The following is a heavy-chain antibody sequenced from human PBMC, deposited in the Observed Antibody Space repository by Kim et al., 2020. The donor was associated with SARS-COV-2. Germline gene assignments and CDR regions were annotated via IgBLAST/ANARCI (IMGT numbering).Heavy chain of an antibody. Sequence: SVKVSCKASGGTFSSYAISWVRQAPGQGLEWMGRIIPILGIANYAQKFQGRVTITADKSTSTAYMELSSLRSEDTAVYYCARDQQIAVAGTSVDYWGQGTLVTVSS. J-gene: IGHJ4*02. CDR2: IIPILGIA. V-gene: IGHV1-69*04. CDR1: GGTFSSYA. D-gene: IGHD6-19*01. CDR3: ARDQQIAVAGTSVDY.